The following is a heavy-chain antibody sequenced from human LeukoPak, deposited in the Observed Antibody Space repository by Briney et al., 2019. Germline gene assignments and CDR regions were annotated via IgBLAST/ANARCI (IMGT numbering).Heavy chain of an antibody. CDR2: INPKSGGT. CDR3: ARGGRDYGDY. CDR1: GYTFTDYY. J-gene: IGHJ4*02. Sequence: ASLKVSCKASGYTFTDYYVHWVRQAPGQGLECMGWINPKSGGTSYAQKFRGRVTMTRDTSISTAYMELGRLRSDDTAVYYCARGGRDYGDYWGEGSLVTVSS. V-gene: IGHV1-2*02.